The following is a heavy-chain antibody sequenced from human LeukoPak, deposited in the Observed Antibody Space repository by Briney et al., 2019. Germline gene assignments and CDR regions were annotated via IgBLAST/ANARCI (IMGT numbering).Heavy chain of an antibody. CDR2: IKQDGSEK. CDR3: ARGLDY. CDR1: GFIFSSYW. V-gene: IGHV3-7*01. J-gene: IGHJ4*02. Sequence: GGSLRLSCAASGFIFSSYWMNWVRQAPGKGLEWVANIKQDGSEKYYVDSVKGRFTISRDNAKNSLYLQMNSLRAEDTAVYYCARGLDYWGQGTLVTVSS.